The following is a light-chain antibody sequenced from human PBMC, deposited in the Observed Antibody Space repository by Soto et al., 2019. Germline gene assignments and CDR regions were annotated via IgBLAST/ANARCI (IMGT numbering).Light chain of an antibody. CDR2: EVT. J-gene: IGLJ3*02. V-gene: IGLV2-23*02. CDR3: CSYAGSATWV. Sequence: QSVLTQPASVSGSPGQSITISYTGTNSDVGNYNLVSWYQQHPGKAPKLMMYEVTKRPSGVSNRFSGSKSGNTASLTISGLQAEDEADYYCCSYAGSATWVFGGGTKLTVL. CDR1: NSDVGNYNL.